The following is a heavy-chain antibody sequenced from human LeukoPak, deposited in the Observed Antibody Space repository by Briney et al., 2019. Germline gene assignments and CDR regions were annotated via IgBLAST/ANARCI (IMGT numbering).Heavy chain of an antibody. D-gene: IGHD3-9*01. CDR1: GGTFSSYA. J-gene: IGHJ3*02. Sequence: SVKVSCKASGGTFSSYAISWVRQAPGQGLEWMGRIIPILGIANYAQKFQGRVTITADKSTSTAYMELSSLRSEDTAVYYCARGALSSWFDAFDIWGQGTMVTVSS. CDR3: ARGALSSWFDAFDI. CDR2: IIPILGIA. V-gene: IGHV1-69*04.